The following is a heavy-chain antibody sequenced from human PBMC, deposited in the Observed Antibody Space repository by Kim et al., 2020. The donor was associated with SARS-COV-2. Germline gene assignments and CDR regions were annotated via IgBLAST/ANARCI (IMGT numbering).Heavy chain of an antibody. D-gene: IGHD3-9*01. Sequence: KSRVTISVDTSKNQFSLKLSSVTAADTAVYYCARHPGYDILTGYLGWFDPWGQGTLVTVSS. CDR3: ARHPGYDILTGYLGWFDP. J-gene: IGHJ5*02. V-gene: IGHV4-39*01.